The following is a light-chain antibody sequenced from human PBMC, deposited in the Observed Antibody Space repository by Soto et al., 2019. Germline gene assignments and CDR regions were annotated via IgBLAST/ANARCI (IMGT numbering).Light chain of an antibody. CDR1: QSVSSSY. CDR3: QQYGSSPAWT. CDR2: GAS. V-gene: IGKV3-20*01. Sequence: EIVLTQSPGTLSLSPGERATLSCRASQSVSSSYLAWYQQKPGQAPRLLIYGASSRATGIPDRFSGSGSGTDFTLTSSRLEAEDFAVYYCQQYGSSPAWTGGRGTKVEIK. J-gene: IGKJ1*01.